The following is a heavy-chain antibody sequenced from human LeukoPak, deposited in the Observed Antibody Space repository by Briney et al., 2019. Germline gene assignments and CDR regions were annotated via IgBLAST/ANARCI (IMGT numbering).Heavy chain of an antibody. D-gene: IGHD3-22*01. V-gene: IGHV1-2*02. J-gene: IGHJ4*02. CDR3: ARDDSSVYHLFDY. CDR2: INPNSGGT. CDR1: GYTFTGYY. Sequence: ASVKVSCKASGYTFTGYYMHWVRQAPGQGLEWMGWINPNSGGTNYAQKFQGRVTMTRDTSITTAYMELSSLRSYDTAVFYCARDDSSVYHLFDYWGQGTRVAVSS.